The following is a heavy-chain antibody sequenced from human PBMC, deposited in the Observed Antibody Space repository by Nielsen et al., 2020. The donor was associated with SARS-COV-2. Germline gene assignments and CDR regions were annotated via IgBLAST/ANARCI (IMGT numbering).Heavy chain of an antibody. CDR1: GYTFTSYY. V-gene: IGHV1-46*01. D-gene: IGHD3-16*01. J-gene: IGHJ6*02. CDR2: IDPIGGST. Sequence: ASVKVSCKASGYTFTSYYMHWVRQAPGQGLEWIGIIDPIGGSTTYAQKFQGRVTITRDTSASTVYMDLSSLRSEDTAVYYCAASYAARDHYYGMGVWGQGTTVTVS. CDR3: AASYAARDHYYGMGV.